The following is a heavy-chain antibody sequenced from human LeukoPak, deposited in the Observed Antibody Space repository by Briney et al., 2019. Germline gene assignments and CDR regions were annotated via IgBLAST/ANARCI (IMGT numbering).Heavy chain of an antibody. J-gene: IGHJ4*02. D-gene: IGHD2-2*01. CDR1: GFTFSSYS. Sequence: GGSLRLSCAASGFTFSSYSMNWVRQAPGKGLEWVSSISSSSSYIYYADSVKGRFTISRDNAKNSLYLQMNSLRAEDTAVCYCARDTVEYCSSTSCSFDYWGQGTLVTVSS. CDR2: ISSSSSYI. V-gene: IGHV3-21*01. CDR3: ARDTVEYCSSTSCSFDY.